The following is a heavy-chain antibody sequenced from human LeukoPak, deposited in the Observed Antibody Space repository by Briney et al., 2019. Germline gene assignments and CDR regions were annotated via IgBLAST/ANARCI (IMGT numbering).Heavy chain of an antibody. J-gene: IGHJ4*02. V-gene: IGHV3-15*01. CDR1: GFTFSNAW. CDR3: TTGPYCGGDCYKSGY. Sequence: GGSLRLSCAASGFTFSNAWMSWVRQAPGKGLEWVGRIKSKTDGGTTDYAAPVKGRFTISRDDSKNTLYLQMNSLKTEDTAVYYCTTGPYCGGDCYKSGYWGQGTLVTVSS. CDR2: IKSKTDGGTT. D-gene: IGHD2-21*02.